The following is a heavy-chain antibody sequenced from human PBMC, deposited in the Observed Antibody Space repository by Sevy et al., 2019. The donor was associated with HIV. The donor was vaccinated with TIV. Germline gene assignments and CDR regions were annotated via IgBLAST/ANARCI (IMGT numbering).Heavy chain of an antibody. CDR1: GGSISSYY. CDR2: IYYSGST. D-gene: IGHD3-22*01. Sequence: SETLSLTCTVSGGSISSYYWSWIRQPPGKGLEWIGYIYYSGSTNYNPSLKSRVTISVDTSKNQFSLKLNSVNAADTAVYYCARWRRRGPYYYDSSGFNYFDYWGQGTLVTVSS. J-gene: IGHJ4*02. CDR3: ARWRRRGPYYYDSSGFNYFDY. V-gene: IGHV4-59*01.